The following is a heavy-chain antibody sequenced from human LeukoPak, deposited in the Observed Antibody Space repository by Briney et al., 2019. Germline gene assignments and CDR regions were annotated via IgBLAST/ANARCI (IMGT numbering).Heavy chain of an antibody. CDR2: ISISSGTT. Sequence: GESLRLSCTASAFAFSNHAMSWVRQAPGKGLEWVSSISISSGTTYYADSVKGRFTISRENSKSTPYLQMNNLRADDTAVYYCANEIRPNDYWGQGTLVTVSS. D-gene: IGHD4-17*01. CDR1: AFAFSNHA. CDR3: ANEIRPNDY. V-gene: IGHV3-23*01. J-gene: IGHJ4*02.